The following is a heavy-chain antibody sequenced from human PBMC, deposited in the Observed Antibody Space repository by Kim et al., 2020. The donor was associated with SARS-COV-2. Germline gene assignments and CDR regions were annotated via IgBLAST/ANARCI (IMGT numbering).Heavy chain of an antibody. CDR1: GYTFTSYY. V-gene: IGHV1-46*01. CDR2: INPSGGST. J-gene: IGHJ6*02. D-gene: IGHD3-16*01. CDR3: ARCRDMITFGGVIAGMDV. Sequence: ASVKVSCKASGYTFTSYYMHWVRQAPGQGLGWMGIINPSGGSTSYAQKFQGRVTMTRDTSTSTVYMELSSLRSEDTAVYYCARCRDMITFGGVIAGMDVWGQGTTVTVSS.